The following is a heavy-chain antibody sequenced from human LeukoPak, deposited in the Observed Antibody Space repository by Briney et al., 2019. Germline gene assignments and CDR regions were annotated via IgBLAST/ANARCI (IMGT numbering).Heavy chain of an antibody. Sequence: ASVKVSCKASGYTFTSYYMHWVRQAPGQELEWMGIINPSVGSTSYAQKFQGRVSMTRDTSTSTVYMELSSLRSEDTAVYYCAREQWGYGGNSDWMYPEAQPPEYYFDYWGQGTLVTVSS. CDR1: GYTFTSYY. J-gene: IGHJ4*02. D-gene: IGHD4-23*01. CDR3: AREQWGYGGNSDWMYPEAQPPEYYFDY. V-gene: IGHV1-46*01. CDR2: INPSVGST.